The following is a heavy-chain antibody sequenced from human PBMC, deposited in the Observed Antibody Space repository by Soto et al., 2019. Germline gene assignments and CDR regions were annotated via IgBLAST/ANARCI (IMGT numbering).Heavy chain of an antibody. CDR3: ARLDITMVRGVVKDGWFDT. CDR1: GGSISSYY. J-gene: IGHJ5*02. D-gene: IGHD3-10*01. V-gene: IGHV4-59*08. CDR2: IFQSVSI. Sequence: QVQLQESGPGLVKPSETLSLTCTVSGGSISSYYWSWIRQPPGKGLEWIGYIFQSVSISYNPSLTSRVTISLDTSKNRCSLKLSSVTAADTAVYYCARLDITMVRGVVKDGWFDTWGQGTLVTVSS.